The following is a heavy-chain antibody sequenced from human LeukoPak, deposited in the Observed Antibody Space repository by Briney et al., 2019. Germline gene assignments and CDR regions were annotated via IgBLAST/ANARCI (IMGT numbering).Heavy chain of an antibody. Sequence: GGSLRLSCAASGFTFSSYAMHWVRQAPGKGLEWVSSISSSSSYIYYADSVKGRFIISRDNAKNSLYLQMNSLRAEDTAVYYCARAIERWLQSPLYYFDYWGQGTLVTVSS. CDR2: ISSSSSYI. V-gene: IGHV3-21*01. CDR3: ARAIERWLQSPLYYFDY. D-gene: IGHD5-24*01. J-gene: IGHJ4*02. CDR1: GFTFSSYA.